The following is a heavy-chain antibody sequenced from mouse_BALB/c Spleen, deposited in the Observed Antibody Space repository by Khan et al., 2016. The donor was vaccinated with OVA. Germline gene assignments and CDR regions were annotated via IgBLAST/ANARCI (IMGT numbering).Heavy chain of an antibody. Sequence: VQLKQSGPGLVKPSQSLSLTCTVTGYSITSEYTWNWIRQFPGSKLEWMSFISYSGNTRYNPSLKSRISITRDTSKNQFFLRLNSVTSEDTATYYCARKDYYDYDPFPYWGQGTLVTVSA. J-gene: IGHJ3*01. CDR3: ARKDYYDYDPFPY. CDR1: GYSITSEYT. V-gene: IGHV3-2*02. D-gene: IGHD2-4*01. CDR2: ISYSGNT.